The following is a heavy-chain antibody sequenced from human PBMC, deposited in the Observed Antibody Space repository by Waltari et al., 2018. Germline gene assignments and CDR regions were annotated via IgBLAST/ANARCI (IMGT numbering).Heavy chain of an antibody. CDR3: ARDHGGNSGGAFDI. V-gene: IGHV1-2*02. Sequence: QVQLVQSGAEVKKPGASVKVSCKASGYTFTGYYMHWVRQAPGQGLEWMGWTNPNGGGTNDAQKFQGRVTMTRDTSISTAYMELSRLRSDDTAVYYWARDHGGNSGGAFDIWGQGTMVTVSS. CDR1: GYTFTGYY. CDR2: TNPNGGGT. J-gene: IGHJ3*02. D-gene: IGHD2-21*02.